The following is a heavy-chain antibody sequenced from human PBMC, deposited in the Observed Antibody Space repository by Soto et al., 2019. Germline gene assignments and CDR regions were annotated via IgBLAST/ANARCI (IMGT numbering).Heavy chain of an antibody. Sequence: PSETLSLTCTVSGGSIRSYYWSCIRQPPGKGLEWIGNIYYSGSTNYNPSLKSRVTISVDTSKNQFSLKLSSVTAADTAVYYCARTYGDCFDYWGQGTPVTVSS. CDR2: IYYSGST. V-gene: IGHV4-59*01. D-gene: IGHD4-17*01. CDR1: GGSIRSYY. CDR3: ARTYGDCFDY. J-gene: IGHJ4*02.